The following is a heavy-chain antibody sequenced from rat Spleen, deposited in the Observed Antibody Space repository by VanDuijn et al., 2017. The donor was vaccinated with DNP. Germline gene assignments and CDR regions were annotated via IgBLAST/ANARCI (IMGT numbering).Heavy chain of an antibody. CDR3: ARYSGYYWYLDF. J-gene: IGHJ1*01. V-gene: IGHV3-3*01. Sequence: EVQLQESGPGLVKPSQSLSLTCSVTGYSITSSYRWNWIRKFPGNKLEWMGYINSAGSTNYNPSHKSRISITRDTFKHQFFLQLNSVTTEDTATYYCARYSGYYWYLDFWGPGTMVTVSS. CDR2: INSAGST. D-gene: IGHD1-1*01. CDR1: GYSITSSYR.